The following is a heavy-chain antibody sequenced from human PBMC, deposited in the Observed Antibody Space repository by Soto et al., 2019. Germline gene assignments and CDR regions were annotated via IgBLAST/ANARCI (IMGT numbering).Heavy chain of an antibody. CDR3: AKDDFTDRGDDYFDY. CDR2: IGASGDIT. V-gene: IGHV3-23*01. D-gene: IGHD2-21*02. J-gene: IGHJ4*02. CDR1: GFSFTNFA. Sequence: PGGSLILSCAAPGFSFTNFAMSWVLQAPGKGLEWFAGIGASGDITGYADYVKGRLSISRDNSKNTLYLQLNSLRFEDTAVYYCAKDDFTDRGDDYFDYWGPGT.